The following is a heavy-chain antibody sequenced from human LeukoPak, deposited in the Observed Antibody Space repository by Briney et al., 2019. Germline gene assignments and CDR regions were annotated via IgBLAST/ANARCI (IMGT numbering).Heavy chain of an antibody. D-gene: IGHD2-15*01. CDR1: DYTFTAYY. Sequence: ASVKVSCKASDYTFTAYYMHWVRQAPGQGLEWMGWIDTNSGGTNYAQKFQGRVTITRDTSIGTAYMELSSLISDDTAVYYCASEAYCSGGSCSLHRVASWGQGTLVTVSS. J-gene: IGHJ4*02. CDR2: IDTNSGGT. CDR3: ASEAYCSGGSCSLHRVAS. V-gene: IGHV1-2*02.